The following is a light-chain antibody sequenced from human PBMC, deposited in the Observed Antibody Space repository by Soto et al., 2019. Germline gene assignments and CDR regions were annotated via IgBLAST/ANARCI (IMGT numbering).Light chain of an antibody. V-gene: IGLV1-44*01. Sequence: QSVLPQPPSTXVTPGHRGTISCSGSSSNIGSNTVSWCQQLPGTAPKPLIYNNNQRPSGVPDRFSGSKSGTSASLAISGLKSEDEADYYCAAWDDSMIGYVFGTGTKVTVL. CDR3: AAWDDSMIGYV. J-gene: IGLJ1*01. CDR2: NNN. CDR1: SSNIGSNT.